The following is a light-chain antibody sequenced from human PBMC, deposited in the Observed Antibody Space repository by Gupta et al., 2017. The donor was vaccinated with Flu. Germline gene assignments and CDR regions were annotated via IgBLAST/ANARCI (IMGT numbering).Light chain of an antibody. Sequence: PSFVSASIGDTVTIPCRARQGISTWLAWYQQRPGKAPKLLVYGASSVKSGVPSSFSGSGSGTDFTLTISSRQPEDFATYYCQPSNSFPPPFGQGTKVEVK. CDR3: QPSNSFPPP. V-gene: IGKV1-12*01. J-gene: IGKJ1*01. CDR1: QGISTW. CDR2: GAS.